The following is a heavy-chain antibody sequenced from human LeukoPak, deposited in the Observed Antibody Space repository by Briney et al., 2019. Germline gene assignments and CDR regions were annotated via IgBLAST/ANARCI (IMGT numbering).Heavy chain of an antibody. CDR3: ARVQLGRRGDAFDI. Sequence: PGGSLRLSCAASGFTFSSYWMSWVRQAPGKGLEWVANIKQDGSEKYYVDSVKGRFTISRDNAKNSLYLQMNSLRAEDTAVYYCARVQLGRRGDAFDIWGQGTMVTVSS. J-gene: IGHJ3*02. V-gene: IGHV3-7*01. CDR2: IKQDGSEK. D-gene: IGHD1-1*01. CDR1: GFTFSSYW.